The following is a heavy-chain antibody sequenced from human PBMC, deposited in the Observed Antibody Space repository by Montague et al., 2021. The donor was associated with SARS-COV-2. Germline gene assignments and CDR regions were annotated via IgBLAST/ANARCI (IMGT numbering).Heavy chain of an antibody. Sequence: SLRLSYAASGFTVSSNYMSWVRQAPGKGLEWVSVIYSGGSTYYADSVKGRFTISRDNSKNTLYLQMNSLRAEDTAVYYCARSRVSSGRGAFDIWGQGTMVTVSS. CDR3: ARSRVSSGRGAFDI. D-gene: IGHD6-19*01. J-gene: IGHJ3*02. V-gene: IGHV3-53*01. CDR1: GFTVSSNY. CDR2: IYSGGST.